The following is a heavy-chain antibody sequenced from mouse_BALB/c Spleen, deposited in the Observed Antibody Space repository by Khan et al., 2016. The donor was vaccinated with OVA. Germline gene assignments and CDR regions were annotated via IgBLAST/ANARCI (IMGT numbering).Heavy chain of an antibody. V-gene: IGHV14-3*02. CDR2: IDPPNDDS. Sequence: VQLKESGAELVKPGASVKLSCSASGFNIKDTYIHWMKQRPEQGLEWIGRIDPPNDDSKYGPKFQAKATLTADTSSNTAYLQLSSLTSEDTAVYYCTTLYGSPLAFWGQGTLVSVSA. CDR1: GFNIKDTY. CDR3: TTLYGSPLAF. D-gene: IGHD2-1*01. J-gene: IGHJ3*01.